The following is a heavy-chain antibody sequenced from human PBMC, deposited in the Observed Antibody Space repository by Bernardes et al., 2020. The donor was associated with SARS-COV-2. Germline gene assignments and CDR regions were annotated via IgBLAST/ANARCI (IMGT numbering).Heavy chain of an antibody. CDR3: GMSRVVGRAYFDY. Sequence: GESLKISCKGSGYSFTSYWIGWVRQMPGKGLEWMGIIYPGDSDTRYSPSFQGQVTISADKSISTAYLQWSSLKASDTAMYYCGMSRVVGRAYFDYWGQGTLVTVSS. CDR1: GYSFTSYW. CDR2: IYPGDSDT. V-gene: IGHV5-51*01. J-gene: IGHJ4*02. D-gene: IGHD2-15*01.